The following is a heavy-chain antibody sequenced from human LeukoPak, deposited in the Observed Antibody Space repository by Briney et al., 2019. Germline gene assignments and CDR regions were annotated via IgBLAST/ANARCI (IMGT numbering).Heavy chain of an antibody. CDR2: INPKSDGT. D-gene: IGHD1-1*01. CDR3: ARDPPGTTAFDL. Sequence: ASVKVSCKASGYIFTDYYMHWVRQAPGQGLGGMGWINPKSDGTKYAQNFQGRVTMTWDTSISTAYMEVSRLTSDDTAMFYCARDPPGTTAFDLWGQGTMVTVSS. V-gene: IGHV1-2*02. J-gene: IGHJ3*01. CDR1: GYIFTDYY.